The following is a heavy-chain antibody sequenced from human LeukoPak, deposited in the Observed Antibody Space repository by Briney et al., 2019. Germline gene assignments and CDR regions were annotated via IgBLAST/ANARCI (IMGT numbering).Heavy chain of an antibody. CDR3: ARENSVALSAY. J-gene: IGHJ4*02. CDR2: IIPIFGTA. V-gene: IGHV1-69*01. CDR1: GGTFSSYA. D-gene: IGHD6-19*01. Sequence: VASVKVSCKASGGTFSSYAISWVRQAPGQGLEWMGGIIPIFGTANYAQKFQGRVTITADESTSTAYMELSSLRSEDTAVYYCARENSVALSAYWGQGTLVTVSS.